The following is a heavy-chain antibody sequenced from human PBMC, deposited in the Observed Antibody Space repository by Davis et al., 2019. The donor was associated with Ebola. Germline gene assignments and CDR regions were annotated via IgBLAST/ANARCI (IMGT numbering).Heavy chain of an antibody. CDR2: ISAYNGNT. Sequence: AASVKVSCKASGYTFTSYGISWVRQAPGQGLEWMGWISAYNGNTNYAQKLQGRVTMTTDTSTSTAYMELRSLRSEDTAVYYCARVWLFHYGMDVWAKGPRSPSP. CDR1: GYTFTSYG. CDR3: ARVWLFHYGMDV. V-gene: IGHV1-18*01. J-gene: IGHJ6*02. D-gene: IGHD3-16*01.